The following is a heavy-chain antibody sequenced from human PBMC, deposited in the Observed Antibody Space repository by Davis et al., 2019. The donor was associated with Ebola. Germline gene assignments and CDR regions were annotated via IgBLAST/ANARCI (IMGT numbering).Heavy chain of an antibody. J-gene: IGHJ4*02. CDR3: ARPPYKYSSSWYYFDY. D-gene: IGHD6-13*01. Sequence: ASVKVSCKASGYTFTSYYMHWVRQAPGQGLEWMGIINPSGGSTSYAQKFQGRVTMTRDTSTSTVYMELSSLRSEDTAVYYCARPPYKYSSSWYYFDYWGQGTLVTVSS. CDR1: GYTFTSYY. CDR2: INPSGGST. V-gene: IGHV1-46*01.